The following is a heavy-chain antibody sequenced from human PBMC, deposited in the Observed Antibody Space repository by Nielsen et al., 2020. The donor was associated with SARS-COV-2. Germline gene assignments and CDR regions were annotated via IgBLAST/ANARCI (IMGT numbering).Heavy chain of an antibody. Sequence: SETLSLTCTVSGGAISTNYWTWIRQPAGKGLEWIGRIYTSGSTKYNPSLKSRVTMSVDTSKNQFSLKLSSVTAADTAVYYCARDLHYYDSSGYFLGGYYFDHWGQGTLVTVSS. CDR3: ARDLHYYDSSGYFLGGYYFDH. D-gene: IGHD3-22*01. CDR1: GGAISTNY. J-gene: IGHJ4*02. V-gene: IGHV4-4*07. CDR2: IYTSGST.